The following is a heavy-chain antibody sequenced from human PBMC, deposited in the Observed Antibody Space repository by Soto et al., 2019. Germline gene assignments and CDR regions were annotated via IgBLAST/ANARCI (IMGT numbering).Heavy chain of an antibody. J-gene: IGHJ6*02. Sequence: QVQLVQSGAEVKKPGASVKVSCKASGYTFTSYGISWVRQAPGQGLEWMGWISAYNGNTNYAQKLQGRVTMTTDTSTSRAYMELRSLRSDDTAVYYCARGYSSSWRTSYYYYGMDVWGQGTTVTVSS. CDR3: ARGYSSSWRTSYYYYGMDV. CDR2: ISAYNGNT. CDR1: GYTFTSYG. D-gene: IGHD6-13*01. V-gene: IGHV1-18*01.